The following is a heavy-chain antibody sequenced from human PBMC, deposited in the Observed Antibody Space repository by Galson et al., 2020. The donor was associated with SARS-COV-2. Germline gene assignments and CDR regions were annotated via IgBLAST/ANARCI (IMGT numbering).Heavy chain of an antibody. J-gene: IGHJ3*02. CDR2: IDWDDDK. D-gene: IGHD6-19*01. Sequence: SGPTLVKPTQTLTLTCTFSGFSLSTTEICVSWIRQPPAKSLEWLSRIDWDDDKYYSTSLKTRLTISKDTSKNQVVLTMTNMDSVDTATYYCARRTIPGYSSHDANAFDIWGQGTMVTVSS. V-gene: IGHV2-70*11. CDR3: ARRTIPGYSSHDANAFDI. CDR1: GFSLSTTEIC.